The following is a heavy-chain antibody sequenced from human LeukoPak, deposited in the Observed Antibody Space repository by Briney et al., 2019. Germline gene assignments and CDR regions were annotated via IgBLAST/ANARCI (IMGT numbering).Heavy chain of an antibody. J-gene: IGHJ4*02. CDR2: TYYRSKWYN. Sequence: SQTLSLTCAISGDSVSSNSAAWNWIRQSPSRGLEXLXRTYYRSKWYNDYAVSVKSRITINPDTSKNQFFLQLNSVTPEDTAVYYCARDVWKLGGSVDYWGQGTLVTVSS. V-gene: IGHV6-1*01. CDR3: ARDVWKLGGSVDY. D-gene: IGHD3-16*01. CDR1: GDSVSSNSAA.